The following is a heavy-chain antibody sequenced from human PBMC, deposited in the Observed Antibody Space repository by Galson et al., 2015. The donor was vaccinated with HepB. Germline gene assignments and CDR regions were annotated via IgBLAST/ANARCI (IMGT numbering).Heavy chain of an antibody. J-gene: IGHJ4*02. CDR3: ASNSYLYCSSTSCHGPGFDY. V-gene: IGHV3-33*01. D-gene: IGHD2-2*01. CDR1: GFTFSSYG. CDR2: IWYDGSNK. Sequence: SLRLSCAASGFTFSSYGMHWVRQAPGKGLEWVAVIWYDGSNKYYADSVKGRFTISRDNSKNTLYLQMNSLRAEDTAVYYCASNSYLYCSSTSCHGPGFDYWGQGTLVTVSS.